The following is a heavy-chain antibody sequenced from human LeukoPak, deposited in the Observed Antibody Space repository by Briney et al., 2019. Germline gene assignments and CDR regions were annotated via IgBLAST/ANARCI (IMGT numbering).Heavy chain of an antibody. J-gene: IGHJ4*02. D-gene: IGHD3-22*01. CDR2: ISYDGSNK. V-gene: IGHV3-30-3*01. CDR3: ARDRERTNRTYYYDSSGYSTFDY. Sequence: GGSLRLSCAASGFTFSSYAMHWVRQAPGKGLEWVAVISYDGSNKYYADSVKGRFTISRDNSKNTLYLQMNSLRAEDTAVYYCARDRERTNRTYYYDSSGYSTFDYWGQGTLVTVSS. CDR1: GFTFSSYA.